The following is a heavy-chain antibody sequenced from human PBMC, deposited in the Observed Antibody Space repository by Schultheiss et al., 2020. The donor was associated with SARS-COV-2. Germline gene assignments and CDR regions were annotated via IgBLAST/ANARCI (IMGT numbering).Heavy chain of an antibody. CDR2: IRSKERNYAT. V-gene: IGHV3-73*01. Sequence: GGSLRLSCVASGFSFSGSGLYWIRQASGKGLEWVGRIRSKERNYATTYTASVKGRFIISRDESRNTSYLQMNGLKIEDTAVYYCTRNSTSCGWFDPWGQGTLVTVSS. J-gene: IGHJ5*02. CDR1: GFSFSGSG. CDR3: TRNSTSCGWFDP. D-gene: IGHD1-26*01.